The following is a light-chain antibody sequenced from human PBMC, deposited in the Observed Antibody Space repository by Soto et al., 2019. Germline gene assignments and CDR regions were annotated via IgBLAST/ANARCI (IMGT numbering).Light chain of an antibody. CDR2: LGS. V-gene: IGKV2-28*01. Sequence: DIVMTQSPLSLPVTPGAPASISCRSSQRLLHRNGYNYLDWYLQKPGQSPQLLIYLGSNRSSGVPDRFSGSGSGTDFTLKISRVEAEDVGVYYCMQALQTPLTFGGGTKVEIK. CDR1: QRLLHRNGYNY. J-gene: IGKJ4*01. CDR3: MQALQTPLT.